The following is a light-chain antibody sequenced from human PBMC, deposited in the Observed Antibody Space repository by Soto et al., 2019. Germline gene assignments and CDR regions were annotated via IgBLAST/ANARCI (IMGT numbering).Light chain of an antibody. Sequence: EIVLTQSPATLSSSPGERATLSCRASQSVSSYLAWYQQKPGQAPRLLIYDAPNRASGIPARFSGSGSGTDSTLAITRLEAEDFAVYYCQQPYTFGPGTMLEIK. V-gene: IGKV3-11*01. J-gene: IGKJ2*01. CDR1: QSVSSY. CDR3: QQPYT. CDR2: DAP.